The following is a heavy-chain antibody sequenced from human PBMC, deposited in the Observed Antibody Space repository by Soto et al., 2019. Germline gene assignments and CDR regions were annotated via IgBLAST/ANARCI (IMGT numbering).Heavy chain of an antibody. CDR2: ITGYNGDT. J-gene: IGHJ4*02. V-gene: IGHV1-18*04. D-gene: IGHD1-20*01. Sequence: ASVKVSCKASGYTFTTYGISWVRQAPGQGPEWMGWITGYNGDTKYEPKFQGRVTMTADTSTSTAYLELRTLRYDDTAVYYCARGHITGTTRGFFDYWGQGTLVTVSS. CDR3: ARGHITGTTRGFFDY. CDR1: GYTFTTYG.